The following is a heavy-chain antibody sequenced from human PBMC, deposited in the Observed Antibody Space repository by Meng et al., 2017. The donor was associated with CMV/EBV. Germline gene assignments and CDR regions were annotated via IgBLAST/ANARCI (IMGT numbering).Heavy chain of an antibody. Sequence: GGSLRLSCAVYGGSLSGYYWSWIRQPPGKGLEWVANIKQDGSEKYYVDSVKGRFTISRDNAKNSLYLQMNSLRAGDTAVYYCARPRGGIAVDWGQGTLVTVSS. V-gene: IGHV3-7*01. J-gene: IGHJ4*02. CDR2: IKQDGSEK. CDR1: GGSLSGYY. CDR3: ARPRGGIAVD. D-gene: IGHD6-19*01.